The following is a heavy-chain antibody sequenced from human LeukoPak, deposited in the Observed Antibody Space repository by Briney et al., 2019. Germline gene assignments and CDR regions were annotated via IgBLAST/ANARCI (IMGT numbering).Heavy chain of an antibody. CDR3: ARLTRRSGNYFDY. V-gene: IGHV4-59*01. D-gene: IGHD1-1*01. CDR1: GGSFSGYY. CDR2: IYYGGNT. J-gene: IGHJ4*02. Sequence: TSETLSLTCAVYGGSFSGYYWSWIRQPPGKGLEWIGYIYYGGNTNYNPSLQSRVTISVDTSKSQFSLKLSSVTAAGTAVYYCARLTRRSGNYFDYWGQGTPVTVSS.